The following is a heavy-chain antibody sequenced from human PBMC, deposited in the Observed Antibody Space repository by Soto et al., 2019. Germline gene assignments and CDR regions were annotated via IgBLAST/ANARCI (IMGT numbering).Heavy chain of an antibody. V-gene: IGHV4-59*01. Sequence: SETLSLTCTVSGGSISSYYWSWIRQPPGKGLEWIGYIYYSGSTNYNPSLKSRVTISVDTSKNQFSLKLSSVTAADTAVYYCARSYDSSGPFDYWGQGTLVTVS. CDR2: IYYSGST. D-gene: IGHD3-22*01. J-gene: IGHJ4*02. CDR3: ARSYDSSGPFDY. CDR1: GGSISSYY.